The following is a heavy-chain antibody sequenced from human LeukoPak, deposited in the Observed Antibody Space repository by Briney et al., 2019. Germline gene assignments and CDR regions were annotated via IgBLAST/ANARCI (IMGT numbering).Heavy chain of an antibody. V-gene: IGHV3-43D*04. J-gene: IGHJ4*02. Sequence: GGSLRLSCAVSGFTFDDFAMHWVRQGPGKGLEWVSLINWDGFATSYADSVKGRFTISRDNSKNTLYLQMNSLRAEDTAVYYCAKVGAFYYDSSGPDYWGQGTLVTVSS. CDR3: AKVGAFYYDSSGPDY. CDR2: INWDGFAT. D-gene: IGHD3-22*01. CDR1: GFTFDDFA.